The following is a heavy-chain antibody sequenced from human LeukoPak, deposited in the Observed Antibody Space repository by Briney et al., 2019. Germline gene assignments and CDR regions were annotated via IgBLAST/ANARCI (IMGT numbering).Heavy chain of an antibody. CDR2: ISYDGSNK. D-gene: IGHD3-10*01. Sequence: PGGSLRLSCAASGFTFSSYAMHWVRQAPGKGLEWVAVISYDGSNKYYADSVKGRFTISGDNSKNTLYLQMNSLRAEDTAVYYCASGEATEDYWGQGTLVTVSS. V-gene: IGHV3-30-3*01. CDR3: ASGEATEDY. J-gene: IGHJ4*02. CDR1: GFTFSSYA.